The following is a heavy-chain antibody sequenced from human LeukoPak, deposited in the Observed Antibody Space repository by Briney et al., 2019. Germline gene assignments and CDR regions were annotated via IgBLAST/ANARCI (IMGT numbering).Heavy chain of an antibody. CDR3: ARDQYDTWSRRGNFDS. Sequence: GGSLRLSCAVSGFTIRSYWMSWVRQAPGKGLEWVANIKQGGSEKYYVDSVKGRFTISRDNAKNSLYLQMNSLRAEDTAVFYCARDQYDTWSRRGNFDSWGQGTLVIVSS. J-gene: IGHJ4*02. CDR2: IKQGGSEK. D-gene: IGHD3-3*01. V-gene: IGHV3-7*03. CDR1: GFTIRSYW.